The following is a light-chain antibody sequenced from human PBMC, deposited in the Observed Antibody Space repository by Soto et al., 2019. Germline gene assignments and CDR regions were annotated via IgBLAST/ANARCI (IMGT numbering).Light chain of an antibody. CDR2: DAS. CDR1: QSVSSY. V-gene: IGKV3-11*01. Sequence: EIVLTQSPATLSLSPGERATLSCRASQSVSSYLVWYQQKPGQAPRLLIYDASNRATGIPARFSGSGSGTDLPLTISSLEPEDFEIYYCQQRSIWLTFGGGTQVEIK. CDR3: QQRSIWLT. J-gene: IGKJ4*01.